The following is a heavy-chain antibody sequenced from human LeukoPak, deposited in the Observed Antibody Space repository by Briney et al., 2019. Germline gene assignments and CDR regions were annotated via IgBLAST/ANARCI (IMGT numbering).Heavy chain of an antibody. V-gene: IGHV3-30*14. Sequence: PGGSLRLSCAASGFTFSSYWMSWVRQAPGKGLEWVAVISYDGSNKYYADSVKGRFTISRENAKNSLYLQMNSLRAGDTAVYYCARVLTVRSGGYDAFDIWGQGTMVTVSS. CDR2: ISYDGSNK. CDR1: GFTFSSYW. D-gene: IGHD6-25*01. CDR3: ARVLTVRSGGYDAFDI. J-gene: IGHJ3*02.